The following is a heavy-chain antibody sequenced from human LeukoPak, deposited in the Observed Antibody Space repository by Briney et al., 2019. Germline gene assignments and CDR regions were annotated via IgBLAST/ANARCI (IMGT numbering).Heavy chain of an antibody. CDR2: KNPNSGNT. Sequence: ASVKVSCKASGYTFTSYDINWVRQATGQGLEWMGWKNPNSGNTGYAQKFQGRVTMTTDTSTSTAYMELRSLRSDDTAVYYCARDRTTIFGVVVSDYWGQGTLVTVSS. CDR3: ARDRTTIFGVVVSDY. J-gene: IGHJ4*02. D-gene: IGHD3-3*01. V-gene: IGHV1-8*02. CDR1: GYTFTSYD.